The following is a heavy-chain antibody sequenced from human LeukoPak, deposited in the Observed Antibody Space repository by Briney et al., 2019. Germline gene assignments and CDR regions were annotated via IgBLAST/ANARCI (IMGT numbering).Heavy chain of an antibody. J-gene: IGHJ4*02. CDR1: GDSFTSVTDY. CDR2: GDYSGGT. V-gene: IGHV4-39*07. D-gene: IGHD6-19*01. Sequence: SETLSLTCTVSGDSFTSVTDYWAWIRQPPGKGLEWIASGDYSGGTYYKPSLESRVAISADMSKNQISLKLTSVTGADTAVYYCAGERGEEYSSGWYKTNYFYNWGQGIRVTVSS. CDR3: AGERGEEYSSGWYKTNYFYN.